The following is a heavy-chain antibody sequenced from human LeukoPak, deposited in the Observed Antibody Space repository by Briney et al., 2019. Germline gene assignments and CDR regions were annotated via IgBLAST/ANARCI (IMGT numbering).Heavy chain of an antibody. D-gene: IGHD7-27*01. Sequence: PGGSLRLSCAASGFTFSSYATSWVRQAPGKGLEWVSAISGSGGSTYYADSVKGRFTISRDNSKNTLYLQMNSLRAEDTAVYYCAKLYWGEGSYFDYWGQGTLVTVSS. CDR1: GFTFSSYA. J-gene: IGHJ4*02. CDR3: AKLYWGEGSYFDY. CDR2: ISGSGGST. V-gene: IGHV3-23*01.